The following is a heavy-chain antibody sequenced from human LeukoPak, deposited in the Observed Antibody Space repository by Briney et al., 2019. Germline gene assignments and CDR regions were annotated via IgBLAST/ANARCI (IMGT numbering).Heavy chain of an antibody. J-gene: IGHJ4*02. D-gene: IGHD1-26*01. V-gene: IGHV3-48*04. CDR3: ASILHSGSFYPPY. CDR1: GFTFSSYS. Sequence: GGSLRLSCAASGFTFSSYSMNWVRQAPGKGLEWVSYISSIGITIYYADSVKGRFTISRDNAKNSLYLQMSSLRAEDTAVYYCASILHSGSFYPPYWGQGTLVTVSS. CDR2: ISSIGITI.